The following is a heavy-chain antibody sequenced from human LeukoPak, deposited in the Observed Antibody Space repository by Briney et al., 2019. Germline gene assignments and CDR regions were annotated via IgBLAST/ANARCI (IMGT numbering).Heavy chain of an antibody. CDR2: INPNSGGT. Sequence: GASVKVSCKASGYTFTGYYMHWVRQAPGQGLEWMGWINPNSGGTHYAQKFQGRVTMTRDTSISTAYMELSRLTSDDTAVYYCARGRGSTSSNFDYWAQGTLVTVSS. CDR1: GYTFTGYY. D-gene: IGHD2-2*01. J-gene: IGHJ4*02. V-gene: IGHV1-2*02. CDR3: ARGRGSTSSNFDY.